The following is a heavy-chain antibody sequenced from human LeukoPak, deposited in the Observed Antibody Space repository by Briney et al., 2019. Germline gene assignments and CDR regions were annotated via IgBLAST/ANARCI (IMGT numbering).Heavy chain of an antibody. CDR2: INPNSGGT. Sequence: ASVKVSCKASGYTFTGYYMHWVRQAPGQGLEWMGWINPNSGGTNYAQKFQGRVTMTRDTSISTAYMELSRLRSDDTAVYYCARATGISPVATIYYWGQGTLVTVSS. V-gene: IGHV1-2*02. D-gene: IGHD5-12*01. J-gene: IGHJ4*02. CDR1: GYTFTGYY. CDR3: ARATGISPVATIYY.